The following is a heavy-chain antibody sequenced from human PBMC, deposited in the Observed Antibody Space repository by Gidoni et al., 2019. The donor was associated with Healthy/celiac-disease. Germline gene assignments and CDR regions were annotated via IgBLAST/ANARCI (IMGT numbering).Heavy chain of an antibody. CDR3: ARPGDVDAFDI. D-gene: IGHD3-10*01. J-gene: IGHJ3*02. V-gene: IGHV2-26*01. CDR1: GFSLSNARMG. Sequence: QVTLKESGPVLVKPTETLTLTCTVSGFSLSNARMGVSWISQPPGNALEWLAHIFSTDEKSSSSSLKSMLTISKYTSKSQLVLTMTNMDPVDTATYYCARPGDVDAFDIWGQGTMVTVAS. CDR2: IFSTDEK.